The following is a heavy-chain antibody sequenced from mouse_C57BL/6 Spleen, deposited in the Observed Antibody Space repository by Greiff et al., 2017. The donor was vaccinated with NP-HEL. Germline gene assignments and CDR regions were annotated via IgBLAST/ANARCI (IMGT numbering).Heavy chain of an antibody. D-gene: IGHD3-2*02. CDR1: GYAFSSSW. V-gene: IGHV1-82*01. J-gene: IGHJ3*01. CDR3: ARRTAQTSWFAY. CDR2: IYPGDGDT. Sequence: VQLQQSGPELVKPGASVKISCKASGYAFSSSWMNWVKQRPGKGLEWIGRIYPGDGDTNYNGKFKGKATLTADKSSSTAYMQLSSLTSEDSAVYLCARRTAQTSWFAYWGQGTLVTVSA.